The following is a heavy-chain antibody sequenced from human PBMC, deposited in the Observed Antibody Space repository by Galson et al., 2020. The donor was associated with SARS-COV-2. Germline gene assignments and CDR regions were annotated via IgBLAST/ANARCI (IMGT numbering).Heavy chain of an antibody. CDR3: ARDQGSGFDP. CDR2: ISYDGSNK. D-gene: IGHD3-10*01. V-gene: IGHV3-30*04. J-gene: IGHJ5*02. Sequence: QLGESLKISCAASGFTFSSYAMHWVRQAPGKGLEWVAVISYDGSNKYYADSVKGRFTISRDNSKNTLYLQMNSLRAEDTAVYYCARDQGSGFDPWGQGTLVTVSS. CDR1: GFTFSSYA.